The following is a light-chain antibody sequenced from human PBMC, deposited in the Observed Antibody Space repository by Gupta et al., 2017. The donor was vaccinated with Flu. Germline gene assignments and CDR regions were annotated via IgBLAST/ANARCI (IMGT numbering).Light chain of an antibody. J-gene: IGLJ3*02. CDR1: NIESKS. Sequence: SYALTQPPSVSVAPGQTARISCGGNNIESKSVHWYQQKPGQAPVLAGYDVSDRPSGIPERFSGSKSGNTAHLTTSRGEGGDKADEDGHQWGGDSDQPGVFGGGTKLTVL. V-gene: IGLV3-21*02. CDR3: HQWGGDSDQPGV. CDR2: DVS.